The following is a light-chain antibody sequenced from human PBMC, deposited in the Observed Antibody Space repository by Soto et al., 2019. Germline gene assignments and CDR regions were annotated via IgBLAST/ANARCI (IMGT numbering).Light chain of an antibody. J-gene: IGKJ5*01. Sequence: EIVLTQSPDTLSLSPGESATLSCRASQSVRSSYLAWYQQTPGQAPRLLIYGASTRATGIPARFSGSGSGTEFTLTISSLKSEDFAVYYCQQYNNWPLITFGQGTRLEIK. CDR1: QSVRSSY. CDR2: GAS. CDR3: QQYNNWPLIT. V-gene: IGKV3-15*01.